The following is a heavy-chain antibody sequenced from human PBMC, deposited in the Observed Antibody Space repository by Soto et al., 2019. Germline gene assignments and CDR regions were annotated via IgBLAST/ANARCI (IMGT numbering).Heavy chain of an antibody. Sequence: PGGSLRLSCAASGFTFSSYSMNWVRQAPGKGLEWVSYISSSSSTIYYADSVKGRLTISRDNAKNSLYLQMNSLRAEDTAVYYCEAEQQLFGLDYWGQGTLVTVSS. J-gene: IGHJ4*02. CDR2: ISSSSSTI. V-gene: IGHV3-48*01. CDR1: GFTFSSYS. D-gene: IGHD6-13*01. CDR3: EAEQQLFGLDY.